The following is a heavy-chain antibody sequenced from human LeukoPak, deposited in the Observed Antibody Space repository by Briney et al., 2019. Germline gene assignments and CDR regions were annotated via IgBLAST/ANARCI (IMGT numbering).Heavy chain of an antibody. V-gene: IGHV3-48*04. D-gene: IGHD1-26*01. Sequence: PGGSLRLSCAASGFTFSTYSMNWVRQAPGKGLECVSYISMSSSTIYYADSVKGRFSISRDNAKKSMYLQMNSLRAEDTAVYYCATRPPALPSDYWGQGTLVTVSS. CDR1: GFTFSTYS. CDR2: ISMSSSTI. J-gene: IGHJ4*02. CDR3: ATRPPALPSDY.